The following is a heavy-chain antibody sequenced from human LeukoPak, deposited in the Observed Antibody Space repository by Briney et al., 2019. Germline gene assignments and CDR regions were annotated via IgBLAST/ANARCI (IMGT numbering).Heavy chain of an antibody. CDR3: ARGARGSGSEYFDL. Sequence: ASVKVSCKASGYTFTSYAMNWVRQAPGQGLEWMGWINTNTGNPTYAQGFTGRFVISLDTSVSTAYLQISSLKAEDTAVYYCARGARGSGSEYFDLWGRGTLVTVSS. CDR1: GYTFTSYA. V-gene: IGHV7-4-1*02. J-gene: IGHJ2*01. CDR2: INTNTGNP. D-gene: IGHD3-10*01.